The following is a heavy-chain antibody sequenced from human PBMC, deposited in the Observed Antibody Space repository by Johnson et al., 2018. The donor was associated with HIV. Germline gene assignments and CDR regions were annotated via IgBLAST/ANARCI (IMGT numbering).Heavy chain of an antibody. D-gene: IGHD3-10*01. Sequence: VQLVESGGGLVQPGGSLRLSCAASGFNVRNHWMTWVRQAPGKGLDWVAVIKEDGSETYYADSVKGRFLISKDYAENSLHLQMDSLRAEDTAVYYCVRESIKVPGIISAFDIWGQGTAVTVSS. CDR2: IKEDGSET. CDR1: GFNVRNHW. CDR3: VRESIKVPGIISAFDI. J-gene: IGHJ3*02. V-gene: IGHV3-7*05.